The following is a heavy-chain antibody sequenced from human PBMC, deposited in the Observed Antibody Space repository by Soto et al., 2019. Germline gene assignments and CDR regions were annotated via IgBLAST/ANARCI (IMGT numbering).Heavy chain of an antibody. CDR2: ISGSGGST. V-gene: IGHV3-23*01. J-gene: IGHJ6*02. CDR3: AKDCXTKRGYSYGSCYYGMDV. D-gene: IGHD5-18*01. CDR1: GFTFSSYA. Sequence: GGSLRLSCAASGFTFSSYAMSWVRQAPGKGLEWVSAISGSGGSTYYADSVKGRFTISRDNSKNTLYLQMNSLRAEDTAVYYCAKDCXTKRGYSYGSCYYGMDVWGQGTTVTVSS.